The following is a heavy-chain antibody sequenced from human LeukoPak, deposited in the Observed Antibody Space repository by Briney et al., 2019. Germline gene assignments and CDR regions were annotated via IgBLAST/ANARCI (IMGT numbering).Heavy chain of an antibody. CDR3: ARSPPSGSYYDY. CDR1: GFTFSGYT. V-gene: IGHV3-21*01. Sequence: GGSLRLSCAASGFTFSGYTINWVRQAPGTGLEWVSSISGRGRNINYADSVKGRFTISRDNAKNSVYLQMNSLRAEDTAVFYCARSPPSGSYYDYWGQGTLVTVSA. CDR2: ISGRGRNI. D-gene: IGHD1-26*01. J-gene: IGHJ4*02.